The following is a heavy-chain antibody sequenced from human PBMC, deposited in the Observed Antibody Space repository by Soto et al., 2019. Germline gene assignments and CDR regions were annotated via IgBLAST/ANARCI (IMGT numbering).Heavy chain of an antibody. CDR3: AKCGYDILTGYYSYYYYGMDV. V-gene: IGHV3-23*01. CDR2: VSGSGDST. D-gene: IGHD3-9*01. Sequence: PGGSLRLSCAASGFTFSSYAMSWVRQAPGKGLEWVSTVSGSGDSTYYADSVKGRLTISRDNSKNTLYLQMNSLRAEDTAVYYCAKCGYDILTGYYSYYYYGMDVWGQGTTVTVSS. CDR1: GFTFSSYA. J-gene: IGHJ6*02.